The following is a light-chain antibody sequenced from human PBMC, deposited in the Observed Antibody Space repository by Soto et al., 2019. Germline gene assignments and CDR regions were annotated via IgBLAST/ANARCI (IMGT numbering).Light chain of an antibody. CDR2: DVS. CDR3: SSYTSSNTYV. CDR1: SGDIGGYDY. J-gene: IGLJ1*01. Sequence: QSVLTQPAPVSGSPGQSITISCTGTSGDIGGYDYVSWYQQHPGKAPKLMIHDVSNRPSGVSNRFSGSKSGTTASLTISGLQAEDEADYYCSSYTSSNTYVFGTGTKVTVL. V-gene: IGLV2-14*03.